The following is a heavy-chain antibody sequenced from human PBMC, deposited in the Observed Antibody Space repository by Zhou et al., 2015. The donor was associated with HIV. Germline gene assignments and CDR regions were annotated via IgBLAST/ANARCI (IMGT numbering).Heavy chain of an antibody. V-gene: IGHV1-69*12. CDR1: GGTFSSYA. D-gene: IGHD1-26*01. J-gene: IGHJ5*02. CDR3: ARALIREQWELQRIWWFDP. CDR2: IIPIFGTA. Sequence: QVQLVQSGAEVKKPGSSVKVSCKASGGTFSSYAISWVRQAPGQGLEWMGGIIPIFGTANYAQKFQGRVTITADESTSTAYMELSSLRSEDTAVYYCARALIREQWELQRIWWFDPWGQGTLVTVSS.